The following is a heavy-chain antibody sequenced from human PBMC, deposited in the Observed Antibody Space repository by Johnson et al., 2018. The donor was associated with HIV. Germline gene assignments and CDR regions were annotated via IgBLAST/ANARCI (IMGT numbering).Heavy chain of an antibody. CDR2: ISYDGSNK. Sequence: QVQLVESGGGVVQPGRSLRLSCAASGFTFSSYAMHWVRQAPGKGLERVAVISYDGSNKYYADSVKGRFTISRENSKNTQYLQMNSLRADETAVYYCARRLEYYYGSGSPDAFDIWGQGTMVTVSS. J-gene: IGHJ3*02. D-gene: IGHD3-10*01. CDR1: GFTFSSYA. CDR3: ARRLEYYYGSGSPDAFDI. V-gene: IGHV3-30-3*01.